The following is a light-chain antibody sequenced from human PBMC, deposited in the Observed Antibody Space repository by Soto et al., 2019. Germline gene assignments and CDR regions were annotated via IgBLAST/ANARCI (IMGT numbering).Light chain of an antibody. CDR1: QSITTL. J-gene: IGKJ1*01. Sequence: DIQMTQSPSTLSASVGDRVAITCRASQSITTLLAWYQQKPGKAPKLLIYKASSLQSGVPSRFSGSGSGTEFTLTISSLQPDDFANYYCQHYYLYPWTFGQGTKVEIK. CDR2: KAS. CDR3: QHYYLYPWT. V-gene: IGKV1-5*03.